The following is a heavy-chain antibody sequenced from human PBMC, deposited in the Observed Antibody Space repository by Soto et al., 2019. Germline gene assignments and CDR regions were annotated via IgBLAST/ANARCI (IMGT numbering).Heavy chain of an antibody. CDR3: ARDHRGYSSGYGLGY. CDR1: GFTFSSYS. Sequence: EVQLVESGGGLVKPGGSLRLSCAASGFTFSSYSMNWVRQAPGKGLEWVSSISSSSSYIYYADSVKGRFTISRDNAKNSLYRQMNSLRAEDTAVYYCARDHRGYSSGYGLGYWGQGTLVTVYS. CDR2: ISSSSSYI. D-gene: IGHD5-18*01. J-gene: IGHJ4*02. V-gene: IGHV3-21*01.